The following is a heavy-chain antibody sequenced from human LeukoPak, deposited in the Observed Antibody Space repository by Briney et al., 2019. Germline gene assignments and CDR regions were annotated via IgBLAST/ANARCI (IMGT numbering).Heavy chain of an antibody. CDR2: IYYSGST. J-gene: IGHJ4*02. V-gene: IGHV4-59*01. Sequence: SEALSLTCTVSGGSISSYYWSWIRQPPGKGLEWIGYIYYSGSTNYNPSLKSRVTISVDTSKNQFSLKLSSVTAADTAVYYCARTYCGGDCPFDYWGQGTLVTVSS. CDR1: GGSISSYY. CDR3: ARTYCGGDCPFDY. D-gene: IGHD2-21*02.